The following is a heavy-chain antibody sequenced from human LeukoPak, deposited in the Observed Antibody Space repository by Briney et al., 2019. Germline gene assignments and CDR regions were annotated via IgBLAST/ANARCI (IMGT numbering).Heavy chain of an antibody. J-gene: IGHJ4*02. CDR2: IWYDGSNK. D-gene: IGHD3-22*01. CDR3: ARDFQPYYYDSSGFIPYFDY. Sequence: GGSLRLSCAASGFTFSSYGMHWVRQAPGKGLEWVAVIWYDGSNKYYADSVKGRFTISRDNSKNTLYLQMNSLRAEDTAAYYCARDFQPYYYDSSGFIPYFDYWGQGTLVTVSS. V-gene: IGHV3-33*01. CDR1: GFTFSSYG.